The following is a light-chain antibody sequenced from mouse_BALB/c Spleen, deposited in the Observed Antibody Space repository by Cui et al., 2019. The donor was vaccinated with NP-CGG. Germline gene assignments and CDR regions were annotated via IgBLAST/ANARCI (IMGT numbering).Light chain of an antibody. Sequence: QAVVTQASAPTTSPGETVTLTCRSSTGPVTTSNYANWVQEKPDHLFTGLIGGTNNRVPGVPARFSGSLIGDKAALTITGAQTEDEAIYFCALWYSNHWVFGGGTKLTVL. CDR2: GTN. CDR1: TGPVTTSNY. J-gene: IGLJ1*01. CDR3: ALWYSNHWV. V-gene: IGLV1*01.